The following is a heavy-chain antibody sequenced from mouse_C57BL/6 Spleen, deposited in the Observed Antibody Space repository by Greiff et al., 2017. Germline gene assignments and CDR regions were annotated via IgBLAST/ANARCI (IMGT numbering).Heavy chain of an antibody. CDR1: GYTFTSYW. J-gene: IGHJ2*01. V-gene: IGHV1-53*01. D-gene: IGHD4-1*01. CDR2: INPRNGGT. Sequence: QVQLQQPGTELVKPGASVKLSCKASGYTFTSYWMHWVKQRPGQGLEWIGNINPRNGGTNSNEKFKSKATLTVDKSSSTAYMQLSSLTSEDTAVYYCARWYWDGYFDYWGQGTTLTVSS. CDR3: ARWYWDGYFDY.